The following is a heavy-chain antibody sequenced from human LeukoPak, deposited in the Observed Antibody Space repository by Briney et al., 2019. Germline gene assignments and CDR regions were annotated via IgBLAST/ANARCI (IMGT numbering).Heavy chain of an antibody. CDR2: INTNTGNP. D-gene: IGHD6-13*01. CDR1: GYTFTSYA. Sequence: ASVKVSCKASGYTFTSYAMNWVRQAPGQGLEWMGWINTNTGNPTYAQGFTGRFVFSLDTSVSTAYLQISSLKAEDTAVYYCAAQLGGIAAAGELDYWGQGTLVTVSS. V-gene: IGHV7-4-1*02. J-gene: IGHJ4*02. CDR3: AAQLGGIAAAGELDY.